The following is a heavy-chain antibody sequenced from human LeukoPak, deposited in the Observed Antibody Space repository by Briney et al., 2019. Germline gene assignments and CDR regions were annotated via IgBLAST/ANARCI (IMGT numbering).Heavy chain of an antibody. CDR3: AKGYYSSSWRCPFDI. J-gene: IGHJ3*02. CDR1: GFTFSSYS. D-gene: IGHD6-13*01. V-gene: IGHV3-23*01. Sequence: PGGSLRLSCAASGFTFSSYSMNWVRQAPGKGLEWVSAISGSGGSTYYADSVKGRFTISRDNSKNTLYLQMNSLRAEDTAVYYCAKGYYSSSWRCPFDIWGQGTMVTVSS. CDR2: ISGSGGST.